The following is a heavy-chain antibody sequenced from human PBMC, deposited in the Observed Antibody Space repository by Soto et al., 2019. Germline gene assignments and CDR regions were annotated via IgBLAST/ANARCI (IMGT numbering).Heavy chain of an antibody. D-gene: IGHD6-13*01. V-gene: IGHV3-21*01. CDR2: ISSNSAYI. CDR3: TRDASRDSSARGWFDP. CDR1: GFTFRSFT. Sequence: LRLSCAASGFTFRSFTMNWVRQAPGKGLEWVSTISSNSAYIYYTDALRGRFTISRDNAKNSLHLQMNSLRAEDTAVYYCTRDASRDSSARGWFDPWGPGTLVTV. J-gene: IGHJ5*02.